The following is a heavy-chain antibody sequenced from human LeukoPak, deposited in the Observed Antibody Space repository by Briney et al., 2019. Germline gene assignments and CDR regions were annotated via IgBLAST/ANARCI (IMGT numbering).Heavy chain of an antibody. CDR3: ARSRRYCSGGSCYYRDYYYGMDV. J-gene: IGHJ6*02. Sequence: ASVKVSCKASGYTFTGCYMHWVRQAPGQGLEWIGWINPNSGGTNYAQKFQGRVTMTRDTSISTAYMELSRLRSDDTAVYYCARSRRYCSGGSCYYRDYYYGMDVWGQGTTVTVSS. D-gene: IGHD2-15*01. CDR2: INPNSGGT. CDR1: GYTFTGCY. V-gene: IGHV1-2*02.